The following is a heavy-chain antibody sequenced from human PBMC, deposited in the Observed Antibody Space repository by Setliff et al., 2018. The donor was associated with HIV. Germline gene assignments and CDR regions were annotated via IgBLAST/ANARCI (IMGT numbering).Heavy chain of an antibody. J-gene: IGHJ4*02. V-gene: IGHV3-NL1*01. Sequence: GGSLRLSCTTSGFPFADYPVTWVRQAPGKGPEWVSVIYGGANITFYADSVKGRLTISRDNSNNTLYLQMNSLTPEDTAVYHCARYSSSWHTFDYWGQGTPVTVSS. CDR1: GFPFADYP. D-gene: IGHD6-13*01. CDR3: ARYSSSWHTFDY. CDR2: IYGGANIT.